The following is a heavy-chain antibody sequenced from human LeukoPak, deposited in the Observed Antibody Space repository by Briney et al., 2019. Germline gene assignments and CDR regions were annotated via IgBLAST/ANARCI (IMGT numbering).Heavy chain of an antibody. J-gene: IGHJ4*02. CDR1: GGSISSGSYY. V-gene: IGHV4-61*02. Sequence: TASQTLSLTCTVSGGSISSGSYYWSWIRQPAGKGLEWIGRIYTSGSTNYNPSLKSRVTISVDTSKNQFSLQLNSVTPEDTAVYYCARDRGDSSSCIDYWGQGTLVTVSS. CDR2: IYTSGST. D-gene: IGHD6-13*01. CDR3: ARDRGDSSSCIDY.